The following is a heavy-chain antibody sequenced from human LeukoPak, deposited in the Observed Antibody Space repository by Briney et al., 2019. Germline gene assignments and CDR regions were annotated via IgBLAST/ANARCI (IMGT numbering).Heavy chain of an antibody. Sequence: ASVMVSCKASGYTFTNYGISWVRQAPGQGLEWMAWISANNGETRHAQNFQGRVTMTTDSSTSTAYMELRSLRSDDTAVYYCARVPPSAQQMWSSGYWGQGTQVTVSS. CDR1: GYTFTNYG. J-gene: IGHJ4*02. CDR3: ARVPPSAQQMWSSGY. D-gene: IGHD6-13*01. CDR2: ISANNGET. V-gene: IGHV1-18*04.